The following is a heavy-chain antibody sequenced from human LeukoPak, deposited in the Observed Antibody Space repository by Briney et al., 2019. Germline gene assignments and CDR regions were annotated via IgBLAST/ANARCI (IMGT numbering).Heavy chain of an antibody. CDR2: IYYSGST. Sequence: PSETLSLTCSVSGGSISSHYWSWIRQSPGKGLEWIGYIYYSGSTKYNPSLKSRVTISVDTSKNQFSLKLSSVTAADTAVYYCARGGTTVTPGLLWFDPWGQGTLVTVSP. V-gene: IGHV4-59*11. D-gene: IGHD4-17*01. J-gene: IGHJ5*02. CDR3: ARGGTTVTPGLLWFDP. CDR1: GGSISSHY.